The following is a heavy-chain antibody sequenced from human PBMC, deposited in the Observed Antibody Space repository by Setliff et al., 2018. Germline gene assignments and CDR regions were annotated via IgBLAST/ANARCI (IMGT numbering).Heavy chain of an antibody. J-gene: IGHJ5*02. CDR2: ISGSGGRT. V-gene: IGHV3-23*01. Sequence: GGSLRLSCAASGFTFSSYAMNWVRQAPGKGLEWVSAISGSGGRTYYADSVNGRVTISRDNSKNTLYLQMNSLRAEDTAVYNCARDSRARITLFGVVTNWFDPWGQGTLVTVSS. CDR3: ARDSRARITLFGVVTNWFDP. D-gene: IGHD3-3*01. CDR1: GFTFSSYA.